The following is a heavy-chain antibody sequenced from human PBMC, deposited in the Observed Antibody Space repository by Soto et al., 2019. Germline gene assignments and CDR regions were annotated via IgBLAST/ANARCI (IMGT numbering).Heavy chain of an antibody. CDR1: GGSISSGGYY. V-gene: IGHV4-39*01. D-gene: IGHD3-22*01. CDR3: ASLTYSSGYVDY. J-gene: IGHJ4*02. CDR2: IYYSGST. Sequence: SETLSLTCTVSGGSISSGGYYWSWIRQHPGKGLEWIGNIYYSGSTYYNSSLKSRVTMSVDTSKNQFSLKLSSVTAADTAVYFCASLTYSSGYVDYWGQGTLVTVSS.